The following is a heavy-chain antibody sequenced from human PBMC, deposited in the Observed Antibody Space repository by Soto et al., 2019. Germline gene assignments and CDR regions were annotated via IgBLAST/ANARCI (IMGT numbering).Heavy chain of an antibody. CDR2: INSDGSSI. CDR3: TSTRYNAFDV. V-gene: IGHV3-74*01. CDR1: GFSFSSYW. J-gene: IGHJ3*01. D-gene: IGHD5-18*01. Sequence: GGSLRLSCAASGFSFSSYWMHWVRQAPGKGLFWVSRINSDGSSILYADSVKGRFSISRDNAKNTLYLQMNSLRAEDTAVYYCTSTRYNAFDVWGHGAMVTVSS.